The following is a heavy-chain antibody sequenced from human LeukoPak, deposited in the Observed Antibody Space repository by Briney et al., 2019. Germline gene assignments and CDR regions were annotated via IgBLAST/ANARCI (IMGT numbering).Heavy chain of an antibody. J-gene: IGHJ4*02. Sequence: PGKSLRLSCVVSGFNLSSDVMHWVRQAPGKGLEWVAVISYDGTTKYYADSVKGRFTISRDIPKNALDLQMNSVRAEDTAVYYCASRYNWNDAPFDYWGQGTLVTVSS. V-gene: IGHV3-30*04. CDR1: GFNLSSDV. D-gene: IGHD1-1*01. CDR3: ASRYNWNDAPFDY. CDR2: ISYDGTTK.